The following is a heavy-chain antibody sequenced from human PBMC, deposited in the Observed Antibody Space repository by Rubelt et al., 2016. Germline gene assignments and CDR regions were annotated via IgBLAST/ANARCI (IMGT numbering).Heavy chain of an antibody. Sequence: QVQLVQSGAEVKKPGASVKVSCKASGYTFTSYAMHWVRQAPGQRLEWMGWINAGNGNTKYSQKFQGRVTITRDTSASTAYMELSSLRSEDTAAYYCARDRDSSGDLDYWGQGTLVTVSS. D-gene: IGHD3-22*01. CDR3: ARDRDSSGDLDY. CDR1: GYTFTSYA. V-gene: IGHV1-3*01. J-gene: IGHJ4*02. CDR2: INAGNGNT.